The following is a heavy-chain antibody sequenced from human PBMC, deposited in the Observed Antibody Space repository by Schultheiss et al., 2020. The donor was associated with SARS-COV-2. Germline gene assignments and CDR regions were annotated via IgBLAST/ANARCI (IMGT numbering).Heavy chain of an antibody. J-gene: IGHJ5*02. V-gene: IGHV1-69*05. CDR2: IIPIFGTA. Sequence: SVKVSCKASGGTFSSYAISWVRQAPGQGLEWMGGIIPIFGTANYAQKFQGRVTMTTDTATSTGYMELRSLRSDDTAVYYCATQITMVRGSPFDPWGQGTLVTVSS. CDR3: ATQITMVRGSPFDP. D-gene: IGHD3-10*01. CDR1: GGTFSSYA.